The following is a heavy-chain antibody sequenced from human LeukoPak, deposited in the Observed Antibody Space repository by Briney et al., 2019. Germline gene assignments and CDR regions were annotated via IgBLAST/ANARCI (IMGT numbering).Heavy chain of an antibody. J-gene: IGHJ3*02. D-gene: IGHD3-22*01. CDR2: IYYSGST. V-gene: IGHV4-39*07. Sequence: SETLSLTCTVSGGSISSSSYYWGWIRQPSGKGLEWIGSIYYSGSTYYNPSLKSRVTISVDTSKNQFSLKLSSVTAADTAVYYCAREDSSGYYDAFDIWGQGTMVTVSS. CDR3: AREDSSGYYDAFDI. CDR1: GGSISSSSYY.